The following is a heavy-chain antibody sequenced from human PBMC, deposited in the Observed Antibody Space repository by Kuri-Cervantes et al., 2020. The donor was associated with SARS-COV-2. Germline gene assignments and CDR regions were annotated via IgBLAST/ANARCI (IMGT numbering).Heavy chain of an antibody. CDR3: AGTTSGLAY. Sequence: LSLTCAASGFTFSSYAMSWVRQAPGKGLEWVSAISGSGGSTYYADSVKGRFTISRDNSKNTLYLQMNSLRAEDTAVYYCAGTTSGLAYWGQGTLVTVSS. V-gene: IGHV3-23*01. CDR2: ISGSGGST. CDR1: GFTFSSYA. J-gene: IGHJ4*02. D-gene: IGHD1-7*01.